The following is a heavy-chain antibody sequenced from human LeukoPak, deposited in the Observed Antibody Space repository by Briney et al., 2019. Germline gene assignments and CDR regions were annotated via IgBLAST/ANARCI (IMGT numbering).Heavy chain of an antibody. Sequence: PSETLSLTCTVSGGSISSYYWTWIRQPPGKGLEWIGYIYYSGSTNYNPSLKSRVTISVDTSKDQFSLKLTSVTAADTAVYYCAGGPITMIISGDYAFDLWGRGTMVTVSS. J-gene: IGHJ3*01. CDR2: IYYSGST. D-gene: IGHD3-22*01. CDR1: GGSISSYY. CDR3: AGGPITMIISGDYAFDL. V-gene: IGHV4-59*01.